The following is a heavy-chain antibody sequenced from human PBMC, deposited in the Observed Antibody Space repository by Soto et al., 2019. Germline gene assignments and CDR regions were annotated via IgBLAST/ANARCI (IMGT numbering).Heavy chain of an antibody. D-gene: IGHD3-3*01. CDR1: GGSSTRYA. CDR2: IVPMFGTS. V-gene: IGHV1-69*06. J-gene: IGHJ4*02. CDR3: NRGSEYDFWSGYL. Sequence: QERLVQSGAEVRKPGSSVKVSCKVTGGSSTRYAINWVRQAPGQGLEWMGGIVPMFGTSKYAQKFQGRVTITADTSTNIAYMELRSLRSEDTAVYYCNRGSEYDFWSGYLWGQGTLVSVSS.